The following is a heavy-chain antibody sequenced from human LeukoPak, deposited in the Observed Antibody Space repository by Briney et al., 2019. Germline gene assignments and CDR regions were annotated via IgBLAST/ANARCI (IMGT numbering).Heavy chain of an antibody. Sequence: SETLSLTCAVYGGSFSGYYWSWIRQPPGKGLEWIGEINHSGSTNYNPSLKSRVTISVDTSKNQFSLNLSSVTAADTAVYYCARGGLQLLAPLDYWGQGTLVTVSS. CDR1: GGSFSGYY. CDR3: ARGGLQLLAPLDY. V-gene: IGHV4-34*01. D-gene: IGHD5-18*01. J-gene: IGHJ4*02. CDR2: INHSGST.